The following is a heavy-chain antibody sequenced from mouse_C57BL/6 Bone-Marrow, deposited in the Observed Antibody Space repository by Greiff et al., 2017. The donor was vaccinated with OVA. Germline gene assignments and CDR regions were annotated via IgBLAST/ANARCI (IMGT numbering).Heavy chain of an antibody. CDR2: IDPANGNP. V-gene: IGHV14-3*01. D-gene: IGHD4-1*01. CDR3: ARTGTSVDYLDY. CDR1: GFNITNTY. Sequence: EVQLQQSVAELVRPGASVKLSCTASGFNITNTYMHWVKQRPEQGLEWIGRIDPANGNPKYAPKFQGKATITSATSSNTAYLQLSSLTSEDTAIYYCARTGTSVDYLDYWGKGTTLTVSS. J-gene: IGHJ2*01.